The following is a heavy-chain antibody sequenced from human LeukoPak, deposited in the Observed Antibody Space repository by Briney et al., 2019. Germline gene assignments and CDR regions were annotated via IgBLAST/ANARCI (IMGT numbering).Heavy chain of an antibody. CDR3: ATTGELLGVQYFDY. J-gene: IGHJ4*02. Sequence: SETLSLTCTVAGGSVSSYFWSWIRQPPGKGLECIGYISYSGTTNYNPSLKSRVTISLDTSKNQFSLKLSSVTAADTAIYYCATTGELLGVQYFDYWGQGTLVTVSS. CDR1: GGSVSSYF. CDR2: ISYSGTT. D-gene: IGHD1-26*01. V-gene: IGHV4-59*02.